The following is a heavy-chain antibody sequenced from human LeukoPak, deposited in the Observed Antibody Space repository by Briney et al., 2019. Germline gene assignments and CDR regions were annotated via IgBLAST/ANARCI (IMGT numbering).Heavy chain of an antibody. CDR2: IYYSGST. V-gene: IGHV4-61*01. CDR1: GGSISSSSYY. J-gene: IGHJ4*02. D-gene: IGHD6-19*01. CDR3: ARESIAVAGTFDY. Sequence: SETLSLTCTVSGGSISSSSYYWSWIRQPPGKGLEWIGYIYYSGSTNYNPSLKSRVTISVDTSKNQFSLKLSSVTAADTAVYYCARESIAVAGTFDYWGQGTLVTVSS.